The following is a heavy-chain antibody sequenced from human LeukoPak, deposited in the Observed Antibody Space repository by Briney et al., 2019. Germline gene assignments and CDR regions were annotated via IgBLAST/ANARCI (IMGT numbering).Heavy chain of an antibody. Sequence: GGSLRLSCTTSGFTFGDYAMSWVRQAPGKGLEWVGFIRNKDYGGTTEYAASVKGRFTISRDESKSIAYLQMNSLKIEDTAVYYCTIVLKFSDTAMDYWGQGTLVTASS. V-gene: IGHV3-49*04. CDR2: IRNKDYGGTT. CDR3: TIVLKFSDTAMDY. D-gene: IGHD5-18*01. J-gene: IGHJ4*02. CDR1: GFTFGDYA.